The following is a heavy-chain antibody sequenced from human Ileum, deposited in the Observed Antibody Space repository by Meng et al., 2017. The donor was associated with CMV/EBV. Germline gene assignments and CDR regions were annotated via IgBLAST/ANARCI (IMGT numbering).Heavy chain of an antibody. V-gene: IGHV3-48*03. Sequence: GESLKISCAASGFSFTSYQMNWVRQAPGKGLEWVSYISSSGGNIYYADSVKGRFTISRDNAKNSLYLQMNSLRAEDTAVYYCARDTGPNTFDYWGQGTLVTVSS. J-gene: IGHJ4*02. CDR1: GFSFTSYQ. CDR3: ARDTGPNTFDY. D-gene: IGHD2-8*01. CDR2: ISSSGGNI.